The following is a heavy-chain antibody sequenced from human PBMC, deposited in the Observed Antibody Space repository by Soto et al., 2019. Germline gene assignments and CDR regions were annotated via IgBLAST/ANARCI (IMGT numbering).Heavy chain of an antibody. J-gene: IGHJ4*02. CDR2: ISYDGSNK. D-gene: IGHD3-22*01. V-gene: IGHV3-30-3*01. CDR3: ARTITMIPDEDTYFDY. CDR1: GFTFSSYA. Sequence: QPGGSLRLSCAASGFTFSSYAMHWVRQAPGKGLEWVAVISYDGSNKYYADSVKGRFTISRDNSKNTLYLQMNSLRAEDTAVYYCARTITMIPDEDTYFDYWGQGTLVTVSS.